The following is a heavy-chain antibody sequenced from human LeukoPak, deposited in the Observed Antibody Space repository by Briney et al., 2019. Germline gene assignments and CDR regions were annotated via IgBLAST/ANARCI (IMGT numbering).Heavy chain of an antibody. Sequence: GGSLRLSCAASGFTFSSYWMSWVRQAPGKGLEWVVNIKQDGSEKYYVDSVKGRFTISRDNAKNSLYLQMNSLRAEDTAVYYCARENYYGSGSYCFDYWGQGTLVTVSS. CDR2: IKQDGSEK. CDR3: ARENYYGSGSYCFDY. J-gene: IGHJ4*02. D-gene: IGHD3-10*01. V-gene: IGHV3-7*03. CDR1: GFTFSSYW.